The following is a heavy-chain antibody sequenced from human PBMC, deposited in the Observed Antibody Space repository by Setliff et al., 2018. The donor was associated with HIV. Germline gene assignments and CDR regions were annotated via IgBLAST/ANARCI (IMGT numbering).Heavy chain of an antibody. Sequence: PSETLSLTCTASYATLSTADYYWTWIRQPPGKGLEWVGQVNRDGGAHYNPSLRSRVTISVDTSKNQFSLKLTSMTAADTAVYYCARGTLDFWGPGNLVTVSS. CDR3: ARGTLDF. J-gene: IGHJ4*02. CDR2: VNRDGGA. V-gene: IGHV4-30-4*01. CDR1: YATLSTADYY.